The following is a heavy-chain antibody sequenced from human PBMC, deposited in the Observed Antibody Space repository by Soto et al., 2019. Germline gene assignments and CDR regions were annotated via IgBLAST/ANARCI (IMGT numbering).Heavy chain of an antibody. D-gene: IGHD3-10*01. CDR1: GFTFSKYG. CDR2: ISYDGSSQ. V-gene: IGHV3-30*18. J-gene: IGHJ6*02. Sequence: QVQLVESGGGDVQPGRSLRLSCAASGFTFSKYGMHWVRQVPGKGLEGVAAISYDGSSQHFADSVKGRFTISRDNSGNTRYLHMNSLTTEDTALYYCAKDRAWQSGRYYYGMDVWGQGTTVTVSS. CDR3: AKDRAWQSGRYYYGMDV.